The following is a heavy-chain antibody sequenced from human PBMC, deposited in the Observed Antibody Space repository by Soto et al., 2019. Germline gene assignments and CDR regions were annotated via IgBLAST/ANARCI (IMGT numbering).Heavy chain of an antibody. CDR1: GYTFTGYY. J-gene: IGHJ4*02. CDR3: ARARSRGSYFQDGFDY. D-gene: IGHD1-26*01. V-gene: IGHV1-2*02. Sequence: QVQLVQSGAEVKKPGASVKVSCKASGYTFTGYYMHWVRQAPGQGLEWMGWINPNSGGTNYAQKFQGRVTMTRDTSISTAYMELSRLRSDDTAVYYCARARSRGSYFQDGFDYWGQGTLVTVSS. CDR2: INPNSGGT.